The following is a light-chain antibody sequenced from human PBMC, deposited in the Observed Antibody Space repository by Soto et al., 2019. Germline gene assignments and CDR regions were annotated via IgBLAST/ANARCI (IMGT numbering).Light chain of an antibody. V-gene: IGLV1-44*01. CDR1: SSNIATNS. CDR3: AVWDDNLNSVV. CDR2: TNN. Sequence: QSALTQPPSVSGTPGQRVTISCSGSSSNIATNSVNWYQQLPATAPRLLIYTNNRRPSEVPDRFSGSKSGTSASLAISGLHSEDEADSYCAVWDDNLNSVVFGGGTKVTVL. J-gene: IGLJ2*01.